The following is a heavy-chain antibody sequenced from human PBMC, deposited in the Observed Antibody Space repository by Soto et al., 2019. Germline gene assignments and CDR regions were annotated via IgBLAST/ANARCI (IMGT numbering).Heavy chain of an antibody. Sequence: PSETLSLTCAVYGGSFSGYYWSWIRQPPGKGLEWIGEINHSGSTNYNPSLKSRVTISVDTSKNQFSLKLSSVTAADTSVYYCAWASDLYCSSTSFYGAFDIWGQGTMVTVSS. D-gene: IGHD2-2*01. CDR2: INHSGST. CDR1: GGSFSGYY. J-gene: IGHJ3*02. V-gene: IGHV4-34*01. CDR3: AWASDLYCSSTSFYGAFDI.